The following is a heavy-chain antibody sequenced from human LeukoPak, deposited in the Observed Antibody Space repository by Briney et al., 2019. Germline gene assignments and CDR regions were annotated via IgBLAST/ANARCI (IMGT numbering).Heavy chain of an antibody. CDR3: VPKGNEGY. D-gene: IGHD1-1*01. CDR1: GFTFSAYA. CDR2: ISPNGGST. Sequence: PGGSLRLSCSASGFTFSAYAMHWVRQAPGTGLEYVSAISPNGGSTYYADSVKGRFTISRDNSKNTLYLQMSSLRVEDTAVCYCVPKGNEGYWGQGTLVTVSS. J-gene: IGHJ4*02. V-gene: IGHV3-64D*06.